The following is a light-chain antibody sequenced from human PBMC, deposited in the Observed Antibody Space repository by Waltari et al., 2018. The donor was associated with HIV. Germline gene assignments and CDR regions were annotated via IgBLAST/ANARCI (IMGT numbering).Light chain of an antibody. CDR1: SSDVGGYNY. Sequence: QSALTQPPSASGSPGQPVTIACTGTSSDVGGYNYVSWYQQHPGKAPKLMIYEVSKRPSGVPDRFSGSKSGNTASLTVSGLQAEDEADYYCSSFADSNNLVFGGGTKLTVL. J-gene: IGLJ2*01. V-gene: IGLV2-8*01. CDR2: EVS. CDR3: SSFADSNNLV.